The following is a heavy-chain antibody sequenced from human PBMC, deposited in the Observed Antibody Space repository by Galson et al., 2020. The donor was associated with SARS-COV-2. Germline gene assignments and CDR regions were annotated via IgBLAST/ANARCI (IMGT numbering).Heavy chain of an antibody. D-gene: IGHD3-10*01. CDR3: ARDQGSGFDP. V-gene: IGHV3-30*04. Sequence: QLGESLKISCAASGFTFSSYAMHWVRQAPGKGLEWVAVISYDGSNIYYADSVKGRFTISRDNSKNTLYLQMNSLRAEDTAVYYCARDQGSGFDPWGQGTLVTVSS. CDR2: ISYDGSNI. J-gene: IGHJ5*02. CDR1: GFTFSSYA.